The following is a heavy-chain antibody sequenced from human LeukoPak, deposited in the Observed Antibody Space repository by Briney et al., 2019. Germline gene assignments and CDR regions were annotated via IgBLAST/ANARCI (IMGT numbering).Heavy chain of an antibody. CDR3: VRVRITMIVVEYFDY. Sequence: PSETLSLTCAVYGGSFSGYYWSWIRQPPGKGLEWIGEINHSGSTNYNPSLKSRVTISVDTSKNQFSLKLSSVTAADTAVYYCVRVRITMIVVEYFDYWGQGTLVTVSS. CDR1: GGSFSGYY. D-gene: IGHD3-22*01. J-gene: IGHJ4*02. V-gene: IGHV4-34*01. CDR2: INHSGST.